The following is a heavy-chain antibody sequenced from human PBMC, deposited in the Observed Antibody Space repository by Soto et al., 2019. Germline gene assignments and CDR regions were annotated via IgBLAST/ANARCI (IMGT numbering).Heavy chain of an antibody. CDR3: TRFIAATLGAFDI. D-gene: IGHD2-15*01. J-gene: IGHJ3*02. CDR1: GFTFGDYA. Sequence: GGSLRLSCTASGFTFGDYAMSWFRQAPGEGLEWVGFIRSKAYGGTTEYAASVKGRFTISRDDSKSIAYLQMNSLKTEDTAVYYCTRFIAATLGAFDIWGQGTMVTVSS. V-gene: IGHV3-49*03. CDR2: IRSKAYGGTT.